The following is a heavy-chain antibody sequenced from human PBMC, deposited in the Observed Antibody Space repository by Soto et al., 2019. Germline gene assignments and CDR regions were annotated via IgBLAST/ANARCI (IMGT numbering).Heavy chain of an antibody. CDR1: GGIHSSLT. V-gene: IGHV1-69*13. CDR3: ARVGSRDAYNYVLDY. CDR2: ILPLSGTP. D-gene: IGHD1-1*01. Sequence: ASVKVSCKASGGIHSSLTFSWVRQAPGQGLEWMGGILPLSGTPKYAQKFQGRLTITADEYRATTYMELSSLTSEDTAIYYCARVGSRDAYNYVLDYWGQGTLVTVSS. J-gene: IGHJ4*02.